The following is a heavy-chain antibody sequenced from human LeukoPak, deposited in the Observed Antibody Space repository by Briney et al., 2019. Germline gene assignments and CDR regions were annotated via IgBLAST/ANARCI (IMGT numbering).Heavy chain of an antibody. CDR3: AKAGDAWGYNSPLGGRFDY. CDR2: ISVSGVST. V-gene: IGHV3-23*01. D-gene: IGHD5-24*01. Sequence: GGSLRLSCAASGFTFSSYAMSWVRQAPGRGLEWVSAISVSGVSTYYADSVKGRFTISRDNSKNRLYLQMNSLRAEDTAVYYCAKAGDAWGYNSPLGGRFDYWGQGTLVTVSS. J-gene: IGHJ4*02. CDR1: GFTFSSYA.